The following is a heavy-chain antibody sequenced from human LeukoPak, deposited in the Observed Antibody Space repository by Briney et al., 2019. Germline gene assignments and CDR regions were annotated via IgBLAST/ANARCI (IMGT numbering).Heavy chain of an antibody. D-gene: IGHD6-6*01. V-gene: IGHV4-34*01. CDR2: INHSGST. CDR1: GGSFSGYY. J-gene: IGHJ4*02. Sequence: SETLSLTCAVYGGSFSGYYWSWIRQPPGKGMEWIGEINHSGSTNYNPSLKSRVTISVDTSKNQFSLKLSSVTAADTAVYYCARDPIEYSSSFDYWGQGTLVTVSS. CDR3: ARDPIEYSSSFDY.